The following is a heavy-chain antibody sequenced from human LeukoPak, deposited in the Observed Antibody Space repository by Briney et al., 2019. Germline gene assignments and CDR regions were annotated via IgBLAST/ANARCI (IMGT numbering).Heavy chain of an antibody. D-gene: IGHD5-18*01. J-gene: IGHJ5*02. CDR1: GGSISSSSYY. CDR3: ATTRGYSYGFKGRRVRWFDP. V-gene: IGHV4-39*07. CDR2: IYYSGST. Sequence: SETLSLTCTVSGGSISSSSYYWGWIRQPPGKGLEWIGSIYYSGSTYYNPSLKSRVTISVDTSKNQFSLKLSSVTAADTAVYYCATTRGYSYGFKGRRVRWFDPWGQGTLVSVSS.